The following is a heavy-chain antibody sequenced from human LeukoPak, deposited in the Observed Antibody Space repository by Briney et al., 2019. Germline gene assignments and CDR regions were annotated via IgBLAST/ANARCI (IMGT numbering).Heavy chain of an antibody. V-gene: IGHV1-8*01. CDR2: MNPNSGNT. Sequence: ASVKVSCKASGYTFTSYDINWVRQATGQGLEWMGWMNPNSGNTGYAQKFQGRVTMTRNTSISTAYMELSSLRSEDTAVYYCARRYYDILTGYYEVDYWGQGTLVTVSS. CDR3: ARRYYDILTGYYEVDY. CDR1: GYTFTSYD. D-gene: IGHD3-9*01. J-gene: IGHJ4*02.